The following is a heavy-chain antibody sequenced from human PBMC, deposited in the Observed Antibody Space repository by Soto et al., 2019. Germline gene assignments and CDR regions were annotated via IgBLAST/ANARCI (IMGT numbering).Heavy chain of an antibody. V-gene: IGHV4-4*02. D-gene: IGHD3-22*01. CDR2: IYHSGST. Sequence: QVQLQESGPGLVKPSGTLSLTCAVSGGSISSSNWWSWVRQPPGKGLEWIGEIYHSGSTNYNPSLKSRVTIAVDKSKNQFSLKLSSVTAADTAVYYCARGRTYYYDSSGYYWDYWGQGTLVTVSS. CDR3: ARGRTYYYDSSGYYWDY. CDR1: GGSISSSNW. J-gene: IGHJ4*02.